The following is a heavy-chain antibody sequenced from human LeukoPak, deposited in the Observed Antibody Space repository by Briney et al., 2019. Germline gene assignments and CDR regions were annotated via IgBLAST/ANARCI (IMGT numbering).Heavy chain of an antibody. J-gene: IGHJ3*02. CDR1: GGTFSSYT. CDR2: IIPILGIA. CDR3: ARGSPWRIAAAGTGAFDI. Sequence: SVKVSCKASGGTFSSYTISWVRQAPGQGLEWMGRIIPILGIANYAQKFQGRVTITADKSTSTAYMELSSLRSEDTAVYYCARGSPWRIAAAGTGAFDIWGQGTMVTVSS. D-gene: IGHD6-13*01. V-gene: IGHV1-69*02.